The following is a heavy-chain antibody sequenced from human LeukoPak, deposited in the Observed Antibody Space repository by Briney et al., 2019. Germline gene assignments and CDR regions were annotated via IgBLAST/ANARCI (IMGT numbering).Heavy chain of an antibody. CDR3: ATARRVEMATIKWFDP. J-gene: IGHJ5*02. CDR1: GGSFSGYY. V-gene: IGHV4-34*01. CDR2: INHSGST. D-gene: IGHD5-24*01. Sequence: PSETLSLTCAVCGGSFSGYYWSWIRQPPGKGLEWIGEINHSGSTNYNPSLKSRVTISVDTSKNQFSLKLSSVTAADTAVYYCATARRVEMATIKWFDPWGQGTLVTVSS.